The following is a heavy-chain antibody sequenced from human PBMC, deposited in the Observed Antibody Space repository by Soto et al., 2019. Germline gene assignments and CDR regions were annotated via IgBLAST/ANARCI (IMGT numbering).Heavy chain of an antibody. CDR2: VKTNTEGGTT. D-gene: IGHD2-15*01. Sequence: EVQLVESGGGFIYPGGSLRLSCAASGLTISNAWMNWVRQAPGKGLEWVGRVKTNTEGGTTDYAAAVKGRFTVSRDDSKITLYLQINSLRTEDTAVYYCTTVSVEGVWGLGTTVTGSS. CDR3: TTVSVEGV. V-gene: IGHV3-15*07. CDR1: GLTISNAW. J-gene: IGHJ6*02.